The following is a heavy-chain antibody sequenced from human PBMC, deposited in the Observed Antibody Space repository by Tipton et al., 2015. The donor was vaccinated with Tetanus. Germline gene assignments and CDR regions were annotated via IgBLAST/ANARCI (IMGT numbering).Heavy chain of an antibody. Sequence: TLSLTCTVSGGSISSYYWSWIRQPPGKGLEWIGEINHSGSTNYNPSLKSRVTISVDTSKNQFSLKLSSVTAADTAVYYCARSDGYPLYYYYSGMDVWGQGTTVTVSS. CDR3: ARSDGYPLYYYYSGMDV. CDR1: GGSISSYY. J-gene: IGHJ6*02. D-gene: IGHD5-18*01. V-gene: IGHV4-59*12. CDR2: INHSGST.